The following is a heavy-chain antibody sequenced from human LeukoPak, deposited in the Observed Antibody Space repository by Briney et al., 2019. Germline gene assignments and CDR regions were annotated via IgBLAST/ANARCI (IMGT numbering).Heavy chain of an antibody. CDR1: GYTFTSYD. V-gene: IGHV1-8*01. J-gene: IGHJ4*02. CDR3: AREGCTNGVCYVDY. CDR2: MNPNSGNT. Sequence: ASVKVSCKASGYTFTSYDINWVRQATGQGLEWMGWMNPNSGNTGYAQKFQGRVTMTRNTSISTAYMELSSLRSEDTAVYYCAREGCTNGVCYVDYWGQGTLVTVSS. D-gene: IGHD2-8*01.